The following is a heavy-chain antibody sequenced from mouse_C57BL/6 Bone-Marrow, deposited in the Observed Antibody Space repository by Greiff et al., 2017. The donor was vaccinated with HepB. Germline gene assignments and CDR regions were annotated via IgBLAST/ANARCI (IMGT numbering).Heavy chain of an antibody. CDR2: IDPENGDT. CDR3: TNRITTVVVPWYFDV. V-gene: IGHV14-4*01. D-gene: IGHD1-1*01. CDR1: GFNIKDDY. Sequence: VQLQQSGAELVRPGASVKLSCTASGFNIKDDYMHWVKQRPVQGLEWIGWIDPENGDTEYASKFQGKATITADTSSNTAYLQLSSLTSEDTAVYYCTNRITTVVVPWYFDVWGTGTTVTVSS. J-gene: IGHJ1*03.